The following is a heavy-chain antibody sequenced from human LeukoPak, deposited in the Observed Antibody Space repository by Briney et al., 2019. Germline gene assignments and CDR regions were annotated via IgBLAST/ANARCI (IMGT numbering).Heavy chain of an antibody. D-gene: IGHD2-2*01. CDR2: ISGSGGST. CDR1: GFTFSSYG. Sequence: PGGTLRLSCAASGFTFSSYGMSWVRQAPGKGLEWVSAISGSGGSTYYADSVKGRFTISRDNSKNTLYLQMNSLRAEDTAVYYCAKLDWVVVPAAMGYWGQGTLVTVSS. J-gene: IGHJ4*02. V-gene: IGHV3-23*01. CDR3: AKLDWVVVPAAMGY.